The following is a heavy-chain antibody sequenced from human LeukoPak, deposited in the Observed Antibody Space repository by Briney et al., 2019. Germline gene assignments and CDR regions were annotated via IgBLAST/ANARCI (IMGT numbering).Heavy chain of an antibody. Sequence: GGSLRLSCAASGFTFSTYAMLWVRQAPGKGLGYVSSISGNGGYTYYASSVKGRFTISRDNSKNTLFLQMGSLRAEDMAVYYCAAQGTTTGGFDPWGQGTLVTVSS. CDR1: GFTFSTYA. CDR3: AAQGTTTGGFDP. J-gene: IGHJ5*02. D-gene: IGHD1/OR15-1a*01. V-gene: IGHV3-64*01. CDR2: ISGNGGYT.